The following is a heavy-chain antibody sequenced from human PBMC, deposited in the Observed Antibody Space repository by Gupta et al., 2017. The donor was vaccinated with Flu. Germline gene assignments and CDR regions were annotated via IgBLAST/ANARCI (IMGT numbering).Heavy chain of an antibody. D-gene: IGHD6-19*01. CDR1: GGSITRDRFY. CDR2: VYASGST. J-gene: IGHJ4*01. V-gene: IGHV4-61*02. Sequence: QVQLQESGPGLVKPSETLSLTCSVSGGSITRDRFYWAWIRQPAGKGLEWIGRVYASGSTNYNPSLKSRLTMSVDTSKNQLSLKLTSVTAADTAVYYCARRPGMSVTGPTDTGGYFDYWGPGALVTVSS. CDR3: ARRPGMSVTGPTDTGGYFDY.